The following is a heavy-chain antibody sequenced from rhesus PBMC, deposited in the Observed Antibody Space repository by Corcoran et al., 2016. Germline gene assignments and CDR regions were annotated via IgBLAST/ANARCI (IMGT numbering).Heavy chain of an antibody. CDR3: GRELMYYYGLDS. CDR2: IDSSGTT. D-gene: IGHD3-22*01. J-gene: IGHJ6*01. V-gene: IGHV4S11*01. CDR1: GGSISSSY. Sequence: QVQLQESGPGLVMPSETLSLTCAVSGGSISSSYWSWIRQAPGKGLEWIGRIDSSGTTYSNPSLKRRGTLSVDTSKNQLSLKLSSVTAADTAVYYCGRELMYYYGLDSWGQGVVVTVSS.